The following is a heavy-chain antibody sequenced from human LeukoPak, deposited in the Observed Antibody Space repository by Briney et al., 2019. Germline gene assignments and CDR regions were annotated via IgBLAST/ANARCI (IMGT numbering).Heavy chain of an antibody. CDR1: GFTFSSNH. CDR3: VRDLT. Sequence: GGSLRLPCAASGFTFSSNHMTWVRQAPGKGLEWVSVIYSGGSTYYADSVKGRFIISRDNSKNTLSLQMNSLRAEDTAVYYCVRDLTWGQGTLVTVSS. J-gene: IGHJ5*02. CDR2: IYSGGST. V-gene: IGHV3-53*01.